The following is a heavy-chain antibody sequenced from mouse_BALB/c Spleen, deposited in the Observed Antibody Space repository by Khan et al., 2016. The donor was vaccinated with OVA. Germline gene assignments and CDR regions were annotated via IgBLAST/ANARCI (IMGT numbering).Heavy chain of an antibody. Sequence: QIQLVQSGPELKKSGETVRISCKASGYTFTTAGMQWVQKMPGKGLKWIGWINTHSGVPKYAEDFKGRFAFSLETSASTAYLQITNLKNEDTATYFCARGDAAYYSYDGCAMDYWGQGTSVTVSS. CDR2: INTHSGVP. V-gene: IGHV9-4*02. CDR1: GYTFTTAG. J-gene: IGHJ4*01. D-gene: IGHD2-14*01. CDR3: ARGDAAYYSYDGCAMDY.